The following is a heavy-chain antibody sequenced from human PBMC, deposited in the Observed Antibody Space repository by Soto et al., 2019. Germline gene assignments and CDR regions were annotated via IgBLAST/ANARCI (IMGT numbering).Heavy chain of an antibody. J-gene: IGHJ4*02. CDR1: GGTFSSYA. Sequence: SVKVSCKASGGTFSSYAISWVRQAPGQGLEWMGGIIPIFGTANYAQKFQGRVTITADESTSTAYMELSSLRSEDTAVYYCATSKIYFFQSGGSHHVPLGFWGQGTLVTVSS. CDR3: ATSKIYFFQSGGSHHVPLGF. V-gene: IGHV1-69*13. CDR2: IIPIFGTA. D-gene: IGHD2-15*01.